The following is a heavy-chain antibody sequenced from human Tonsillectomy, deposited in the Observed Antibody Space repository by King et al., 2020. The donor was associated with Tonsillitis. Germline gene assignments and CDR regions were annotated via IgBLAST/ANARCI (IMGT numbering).Heavy chain of an antibody. CDR2: INSDGSST. V-gene: IGHV3-74*01. D-gene: IGHD2-2*01. CDR3: AVYCGSTSCYSRGVNS. CDR1: GFTFSSYW. J-gene: IGHJ4*02. Sequence: VQLVESGGGLVQPGGSLRLSCAASGFTFSSYWMYWVRQAPGEGLVWVSRINSDGSSTSYAVSVKGRFTISRDNAKNTLYLQMNGLRAEDTAVYYCAVYCGSTSCYSRGVNSWGQGTLVTVSS.